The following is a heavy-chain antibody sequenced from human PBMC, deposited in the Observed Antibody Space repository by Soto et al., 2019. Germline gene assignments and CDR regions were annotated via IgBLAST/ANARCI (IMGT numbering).Heavy chain of an antibody. V-gene: IGHV1-8*01. D-gene: IGHD1-7*01. CDR2: MNPNSGNT. CDR1: GYTLTSYD. Sequence: ASVKVSCKASGYTLTSYDINWVRQATGQGLEWMGWMNPNSGNTGYAQKFQGRVTMTRNTSISTAYMELSSLRSEDTAVYYCARGPYNWNYFSTFDPWGQGTLVTVSS. J-gene: IGHJ5*02. CDR3: ARGPYNWNYFSTFDP.